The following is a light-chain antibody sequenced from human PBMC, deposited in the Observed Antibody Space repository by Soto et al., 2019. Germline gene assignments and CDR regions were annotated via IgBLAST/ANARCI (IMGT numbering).Light chain of an antibody. CDR1: QSVSSSY. Sequence: EIVLTPSPGTLSLSPGERATLSCRASQSVSSSYLAWYQKKPGQAPRLLIYGASSRATGIPDRFSGSGSGTDFTLTISRLAPEDFAVTYCQQYGSSPRTFGQRTKVDIK. V-gene: IGKV3-20*01. CDR3: QQYGSSPRT. CDR2: GAS. J-gene: IGKJ1*01.